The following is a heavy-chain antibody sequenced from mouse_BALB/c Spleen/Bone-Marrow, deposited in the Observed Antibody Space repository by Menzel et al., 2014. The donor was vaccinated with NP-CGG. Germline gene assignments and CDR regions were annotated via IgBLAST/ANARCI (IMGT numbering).Heavy chain of an antibody. V-gene: IGHV1-63*01. CDR1: GYAFTNYW. J-gene: IGHJ4*01. Sequence: VQLQQSGAELVRPGTSVKISCKASGYAFTNYWLDWVKQSPGHGLEWIGDIYPGSGNTYFNEKFKGKATLTADKSSSPAYMQLSSLTSEDSAVYFCARPQFISGRYYAKDYWGQGTSVTVSS. D-gene: IGHD1-2*01. CDR2: IYPGSGNT. CDR3: ARPQFISGRYYAKDY.